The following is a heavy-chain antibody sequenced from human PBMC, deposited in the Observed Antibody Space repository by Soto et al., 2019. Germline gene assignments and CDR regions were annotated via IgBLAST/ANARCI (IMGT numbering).Heavy chain of an antibody. CDR2: ISSSSSYI. CDR3: ASTKRPIKHATGDSGYDRYYYYYYGMDV. D-gene: IGHD5-12*01. Sequence: GGSLRLSCAASGFTFSSYSMNWVRQAPGKGLEWVSSISSSSSYIYYADSVKGRFTISRDNAKNSLYLQMNSLRAEDTAVHYCASTKRPIKHATGDSGYDRYYYYYYGMDVWGQGTTVTVSS. J-gene: IGHJ6*02. CDR1: GFTFSSYS. V-gene: IGHV3-21*01.